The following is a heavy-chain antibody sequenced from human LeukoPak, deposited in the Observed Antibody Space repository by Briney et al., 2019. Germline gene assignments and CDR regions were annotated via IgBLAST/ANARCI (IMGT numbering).Heavy chain of an antibody. D-gene: IGHD3-22*01. V-gene: IGHV3-23*01. CDR2: ISGSGGST. CDR3: ARGIEVGSGYMDV. Sequence: GGSLRLSCAASGFTFSSYAMSWVRQTPVKGLEWVSVISGSGGSTYYADSVKGRFTISRDNSKNTLYLQMNGLRAEDTAVYYCARGIEVGSGYMDVWGKGTTVTISS. J-gene: IGHJ6*03. CDR1: GFTFSSYA.